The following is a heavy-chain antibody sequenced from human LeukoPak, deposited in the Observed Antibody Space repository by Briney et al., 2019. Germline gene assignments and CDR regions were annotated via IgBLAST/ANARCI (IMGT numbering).Heavy chain of an antibody. V-gene: IGHV4-59*01. CDR1: GGSINSYY. Sequence: SETLSLTCTVSGGSINSYYWSWIRQPPGKGLEWIGYIYYSRSTNYNPSLKSRVTISVDTSKNQFSLKLSSVTAADTAVYYCARGSRSSDYWGQGTLVTVSS. CDR2: IYYSRST. CDR3: ARGSRSSDY. J-gene: IGHJ4*02.